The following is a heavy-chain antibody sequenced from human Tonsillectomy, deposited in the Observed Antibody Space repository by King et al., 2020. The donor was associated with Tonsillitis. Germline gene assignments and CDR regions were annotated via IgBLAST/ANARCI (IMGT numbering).Heavy chain of an antibody. CDR2: IVPVLGTT. D-gene: IGHD3-10*02. CDR1: GDTFSRSA. J-gene: IGHJ5*02. CDR3: AHSLYYLCSGSYFSSDCFDP. Sequence: QLVQSGTEVKKPGSSVKVSCKASGDTFSRSAISWVRQAPGQGLEWMGRIVPVLGTTNYAPYFRDRVTFTADTSTTTAYVELRSLRSDDTAVYYCAHSLYYLCSGSYFSSDCFDPWGQGTLVIVSS. V-gene: IGHV1-69*09.